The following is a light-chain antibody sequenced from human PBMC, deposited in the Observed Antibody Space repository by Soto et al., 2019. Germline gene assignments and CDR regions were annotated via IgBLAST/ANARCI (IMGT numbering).Light chain of an antibody. CDR3: SSYTTSNTRQIV. CDR1: NSDVGGYNY. J-gene: IGLJ1*01. CDR2: DVS. Sequence: SALTQPASVSGTHGQSLTISCTENNSDVGGYNYVSWYQQHPGKAPKFMIYDVSNRPSGVSNRFSGSNSGNTASLTISGLQAEDEADYYCSSYTTSNTRQIVFGTGTKVTVL. V-gene: IGLV2-14*01.